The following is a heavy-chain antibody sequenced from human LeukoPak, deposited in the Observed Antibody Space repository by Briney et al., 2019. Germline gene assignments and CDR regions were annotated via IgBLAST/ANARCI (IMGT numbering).Heavy chain of an antibody. CDR1: GFTFSSYA. V-gene: IGHV3-23*01. CDR3: AKTKREGDKHIFDY. Sequence: GGSLRLSCAASGFTFSSYAMSWVRQAPGEGLEWVSAISGSGGSTYYADSVKGRFTISRDNSKNTLYLQMNSLRAEDTAVYYCAKTKREGDKHIFDYWGQGTLVTVSS. J-gene: IGHJ4*02. CDR2: ISGSGGST. D-gene: IGHD2-15*01.